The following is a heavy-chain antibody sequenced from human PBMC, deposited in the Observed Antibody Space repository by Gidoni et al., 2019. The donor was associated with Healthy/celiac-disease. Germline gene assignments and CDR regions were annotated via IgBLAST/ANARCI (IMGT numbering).Heavy chain of an antibody. CDR2: IIPIFDTA. CDR3: GGEGAGGGWFDP. J-gene: IGHJ5*02. V-gene: IGHV1-69*01. CDR1: GGTFSSYA. Sequence: QVQLVQSGAEVKKPGSSVTVSCKASGGTFSSYAISWVRQAPGQGLGWMGGIIPIFDTANDAKKFRDRGSITADEATSTAYMELRSMRYEDRAVYYWGGEGAGGGWFDPWGQGTLVTVSS. D-gene: IGHD1-26*01.